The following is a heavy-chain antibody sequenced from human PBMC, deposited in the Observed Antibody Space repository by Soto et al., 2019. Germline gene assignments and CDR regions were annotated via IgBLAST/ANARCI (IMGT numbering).Heavy chain of an antibody. Sequence: QVQLVQSGAEVKKPGSSVKVSCKASGGTFSSYAISWVRQAPGQVLEWMGGIIPISDTTNYAQKFQGRVTITADESTSTAYMELSSLRSEDTAVYYCARAQGSSTSLEIYYYYYYGMDVWGQGPTVTVSS. CDR2: IIPISDTT. CDR1: GGTFSSYA. V-gene: IGHV1-69*01. CDR3: ARAQGSSTSLEIYYYYYYGMDV. J-gene: IGHJ6*02. D-gene: IGHD2-2*01.